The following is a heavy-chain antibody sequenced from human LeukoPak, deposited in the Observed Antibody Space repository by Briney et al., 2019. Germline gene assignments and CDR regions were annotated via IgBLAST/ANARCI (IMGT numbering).Heavy chain of an antibody. J-gene: IGHJ4*02. Sequence: ETLSLTCAVYGGSFSGYYWSWIRQPPGKGLEWIGEINHSGSTNYNPSLKSRVSISVDTSKNQFSLKLSSVTAADTAVYYCAGFDFIAAEGDYWGQGTLVTVSS. CDR2: INHSGST. CDR1: GGSFSGYY. CDR3: AGFDFIAAEGDY. V-gene: IGHV4-34*01. D-gene: IGHD6-13*01.